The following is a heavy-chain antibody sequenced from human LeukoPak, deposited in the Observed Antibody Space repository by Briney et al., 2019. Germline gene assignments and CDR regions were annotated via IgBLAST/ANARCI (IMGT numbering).Heavy chain of an antibody. CDR2: IYYSGST. V-gene: IGHV4-39*01. D-gene: IGHD3-22*01. CDR1: GGSISSSSYY. J-gene: IGHJ4*02. CDR3: ARYMSSGYYYPFNY. Sequence: TSETLSLTCTVSGGSISSSSYYWGWIRQPPGKGLEWIGSIYYSGSTYYNPSLKSRVTISVDTSNNQFSLKLSSVTAADTAVYYCARYMSSGYYYPFNYWGQGNLVTVSS.